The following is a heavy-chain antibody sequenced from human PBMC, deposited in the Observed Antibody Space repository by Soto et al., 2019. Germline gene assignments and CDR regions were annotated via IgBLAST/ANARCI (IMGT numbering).Heavy chain of an antibody. V-gene: IGHV3-48*02. CDR1: GFTFSSYS. Sequence: EVQLVESGGGLVQPGGSLRLSCAASGFTFSSYSMNWVRQAPGKGLEWVSYISSSSSTIYYADSVKGRFTISRDNAKNSLYIQMNSLRDEDTAMYYCARDPGYSYGPPDYWGQGPLVPVSS. CDR2: ISSSSSTI. J-gene: IGHJ4*02. D-gene: IGHD5-18*01. CDR3: ARDPGYSYGPPDY.